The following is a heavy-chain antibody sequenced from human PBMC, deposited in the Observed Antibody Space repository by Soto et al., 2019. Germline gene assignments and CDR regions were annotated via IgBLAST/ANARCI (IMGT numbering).Heavy chain of an antibody. J-gene: IGHJ3*02. CDR3: AKTGIAVAGTRRAETARGAFDX. V-gene: IGHV3-30*18. CDR2: ISYDGSNK. CDR1: GFTFSSYG. D-gene: IGHD6-19*01. Sequence: GGSLRLSCAASGFTFSSYGMHWVRQAPGKGLEGVAFISYDGSNKFYADSVKGRFTISRDNSKNTLYLQMNSLRAEDTAVYYCAKTGIAVAGTRRAETARGAFDXWGQGTRVTVS.